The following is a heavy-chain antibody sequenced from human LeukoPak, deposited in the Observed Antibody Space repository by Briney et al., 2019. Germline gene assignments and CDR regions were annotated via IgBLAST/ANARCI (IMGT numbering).Heavy chain of an antibody. V-gene: IGHV1-46*01. CDR2: INPSGGST. CDR1: GYTFTSYY. D-gene: IGHD3-10*01. J-gene: IGHJ4*02. Sequence: GASVKVSCKASGYTFTSYYMHWVRQAPGQGLEWLGIINPSGGSTSYAQKFQGRVTMTRDTSTSTAYMEVRSLRSDDTAVYYCARDGRFGELFDYWGQGTLVTVSS. CDR3: ARDGRFGELFDY.